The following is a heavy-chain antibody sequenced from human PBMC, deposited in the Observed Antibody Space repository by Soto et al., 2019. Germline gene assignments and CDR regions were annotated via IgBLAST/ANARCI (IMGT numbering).Heavy chain of an antibody. CDR3: ARTPTDDYGDQNWFDP. CDR2: INHSGST. Sequence: QVQLQQWGAGLLKPSETLSLTCAVYGGSFSGYYWSWIRQPPGKGLEWIEEINHSGSTNYNPSLKSRVTISVDTSKNQFSLKLSSVTAADTAVYYCARTPTDDYGDQNWFDPWGQGTLVTVSS. D-gene: IGHD4-17*01. CDR1: GGSFSGYY. V-gene: IGHV4-34*01. J-gene: IGHJ5*02.